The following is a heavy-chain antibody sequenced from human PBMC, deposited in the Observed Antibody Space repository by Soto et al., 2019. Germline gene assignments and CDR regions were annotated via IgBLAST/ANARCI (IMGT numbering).Heavy chain of an antibody. V-gene: IGHV4-39*02. CDR1: GGPISSSTYH. CDR2: VSSTGGT. J-gene: IGHJ3*02. D-gene: IGHD2-21*01. CDR3: ARDPRFRGHGAFDI. Sequence: SETLSLTCTVSGGPISSSTYHWGWIRLPPGKGLEWTGTVSSTGGTFYNPSLRGRVTISVDTSKNQFSLKLSSVTAADTAVYYCARDPRFRGHGAFDIWGQGTMVTVSS.